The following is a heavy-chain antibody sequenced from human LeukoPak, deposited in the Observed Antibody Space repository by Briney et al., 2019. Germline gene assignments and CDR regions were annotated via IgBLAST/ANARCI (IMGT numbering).Heavy chain of an antibody. CDR2: IYPDDSDT. CDR1: GYSFTSYW. J-gene: IGHJ4*02. D-gene: IGHD4-23*01. Sequence: GESLKISCKASGYSFTSYWIAWVRQMPGKGLVWMGIIYPDDSDTRYSPSFQGQVTISADKSISTGYLHWRSLKASDTAMYYCARRSYGGKDFDYWGQGALVTVSS. V-gene: IGHV5-51*01. CDR3: ARRSYGGKDFDY.